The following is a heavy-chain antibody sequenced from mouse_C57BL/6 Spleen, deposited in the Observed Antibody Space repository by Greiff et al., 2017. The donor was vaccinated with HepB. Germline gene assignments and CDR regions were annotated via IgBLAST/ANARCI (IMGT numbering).Heavy chain of an antibody. V-gene: IGHV2-9*01. CDR3: ATTVVAVRGYYAMDY. CDR1: GFSLTSYG. J-gene: IGHJ4*01. D-gene: IGHD1-1*01. CDR2: IWGGGST. Sequence: QVQLQQSGPGLVAPSQSLSITCTVSGFSLTSYGVDWVRQPPGKGLEWLGVIWGGGSTNYNSALMSRLSISKDNSKSQVFLKMNSMQTDDTAMYYCATTVVAVRGYYAMDYWGQGTSVTVSS.